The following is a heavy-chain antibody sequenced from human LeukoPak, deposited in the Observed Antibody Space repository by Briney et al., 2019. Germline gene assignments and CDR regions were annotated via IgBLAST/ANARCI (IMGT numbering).Heavy chain of an antibody. CDR1: GYSISSGYF. Sequence: SETLSLTCTVSGYSISSGYFWGWMRQPPGKGLEWIGSIYQSETAHYNPSLKSRVTISVDTSKNQFSLKLRSVMAADTAVYYCARDGGDDYGAGGVNYWGQGTLVTVSS. CDR3: ARDGGDDYGAGGVNY. J-gene: IGHJ4*02. V-gene: IGHV4-38-2*02. D-gene: IGHD4-17*01. CDR2: IYQSETA.